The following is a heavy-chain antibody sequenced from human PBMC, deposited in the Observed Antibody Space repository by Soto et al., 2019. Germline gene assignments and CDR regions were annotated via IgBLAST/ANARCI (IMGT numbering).Heavy chain of an antibody. J-gene: IGHJ4*02. V-gene: IGHV3-23*01. CDR3: AKASGESYPESRVFDQ. CDR2: IINTGGDT. D-gene: IGHD1-26*01. CDR1: GLTFSRYA. Sequence: GGSLRLSCVVSGLTFSRYAMSWVRQAPGKGLEWVSAIINTGGDTLYADSVKARFTISRDNFKNTLYLQMNSLRAEDAAIYYYAKASGESYPESRVFDQWGQGTRVTVSS.